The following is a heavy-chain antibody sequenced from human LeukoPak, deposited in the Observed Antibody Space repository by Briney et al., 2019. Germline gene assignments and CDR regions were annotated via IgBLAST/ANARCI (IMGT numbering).Heavy chain of an antibody. CDR2: ISAYNGNT. J-gene: IGHJ4*02. Sequence: GSVKVSCKASGYSFTRYGSSWVRQAPGQGGEWMGWISAYNGNTNYAQKLQGRVTMTTDTSTSTAYMELRSLRSDDTAVYYCARDRVPNYYDSSGYPLDYWGQGTLVTVSS. V-gene: IGHV1-18*01. CDR3: ARDRVPNYYDSSGYPLDY. D-gene: IGHD3-22*01. CDR1: GYSFTRYG.